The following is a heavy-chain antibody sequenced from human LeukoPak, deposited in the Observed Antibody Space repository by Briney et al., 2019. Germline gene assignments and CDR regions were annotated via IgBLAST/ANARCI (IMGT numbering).Heavy chain of an antibody. CDR2: IYSGGNT. CDR3: ARGPVYSSSWNWFDP. J-gene: IGHJ5*02. V-gene: IGHV3-53*01. D-gene: IGHD6-13*01. CDR1: GFTVSRNY. Sequence: PGGSLRLSCAASGFTVSRNYMSWVRQAPGKGLEWVSVIYSGGNTDYADSVKGRFTISKDNSKNTLYLQMNSLRAEDTAVYYCARGPVYSSSWNWFDPWGQGTLVTVSS.